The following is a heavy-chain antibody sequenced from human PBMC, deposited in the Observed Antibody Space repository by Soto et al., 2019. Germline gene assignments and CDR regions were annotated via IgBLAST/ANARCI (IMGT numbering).Heavy chain of an antibody. CDR1: GESFSDYS. CDR2: INHSGST. D-gene: IGHD2-2*01. Sequence: QVQLQQWGAGLVKPSETLSLTCAAYGESFSDYSWSWIRQPPGKGLEWIGEINHSGSTNYNPSLXXXXXXXXXXSKRQFSLNLTSVTAADTAVYYCARVRYQLLFKPWGQGTLVTVSS. J-gene: IGHJ4*02. V-gene: IGHV4-34*01. CDR3: ARVRYQLLFKP.